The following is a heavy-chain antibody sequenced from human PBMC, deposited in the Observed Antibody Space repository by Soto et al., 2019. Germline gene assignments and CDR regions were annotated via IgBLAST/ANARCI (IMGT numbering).Heavy chain of an antibody. CDR3: AREIMLTFGGVPWFDP. J-gene: IGHJ5*02. Sequence: GGSLRLSCAASGFTFSSYSMNWVRQAPGKGLEWVSSISSSSSYIYYADSVKGRFTISRDNAKNSLYLQMNSLRAEDTAVYYCAREIMLTFGGVPWFDPWGQGTLVTVSS. V-gene: IGHV3-21*01. CDR2: ISSSSSYI. CDR1: GFTFSSYS. D-gene: IGHD3-16*01.